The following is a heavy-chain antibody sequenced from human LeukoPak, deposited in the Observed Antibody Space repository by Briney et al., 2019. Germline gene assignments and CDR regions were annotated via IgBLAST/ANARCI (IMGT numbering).Heavy chain of an antibody. Sequence: SETLSLTCAVYGGSFSGYYWSWIRQPPGKGLEWIGEINHSGSTNYNPSLKSRDTISVDTSKNQFSLKLSSVTAADTAVYYCARRSKGRIYYDSSGYHGVRYFDYWGQGTLVTVSS. CDR3: ARRSKGRIYYDSSGYHGVRYFDY. CDR2: INHSGST. CDR1: GGSFSGYY. J-gene: IGHJ4*02. D-gene: IGHD3-22*01. V-gene: IGHV4-34*01.